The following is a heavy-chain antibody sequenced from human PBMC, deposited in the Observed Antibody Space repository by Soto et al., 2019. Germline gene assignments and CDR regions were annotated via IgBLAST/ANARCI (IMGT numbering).Heavy chain of an antibody. D-gene: IGHD6-25*01. Sequence: SETLSLTCTASGGSITSSSHFRGWVRQPPGKGLEWIGTIYFTGNTYYTPSLKSRLTMSIDTSKNEFSLRLNSVTAADTAVYYCAGQTFTIAAASYGRSNWFDPWGPGTLVTVSS. CDR3: AGQTFTIAAASYGRSNWFDP. J-gene: IGHJ5*02. CDR2: IYFTGNT. V-gene: IGHV4-39*01. CDR1: GGSITSSSHF.